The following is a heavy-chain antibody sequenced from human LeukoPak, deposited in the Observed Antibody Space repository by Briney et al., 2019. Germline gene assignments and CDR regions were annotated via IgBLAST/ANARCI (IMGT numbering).Heavy chain of an antibody. V-gene: IGHV4-30-2*05. CDR2: IYHSGST. CDR3: ARGSVVVPAAIDY. Sequence: SETLSLTCAVSGGSISSGGYSWSWIRQPPGKGLEWIGYIYHSGSTYYNPSLKSRVTISVDTSKNQFSLKLSSVTAADTAVYYCARGSVVVPAAIDYWGQGTLVTVSS. J-gene: IGHJ4*02. D-gene: IGHD2-2*01. CDR1: GGSISSGGYS.